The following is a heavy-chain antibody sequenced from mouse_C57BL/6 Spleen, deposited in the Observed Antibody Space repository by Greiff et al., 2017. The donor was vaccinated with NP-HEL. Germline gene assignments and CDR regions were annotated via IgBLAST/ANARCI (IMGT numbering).Heavy chain of an antibody. V-gene: IGHV1-80*01. J-gene: IGHJ4*01. CDR1: GYAFSSYW. Sequence: VQLQESGAELVKPGASVKISCKASGYAFSSYWMNWVKQRPGKGLEWIGQIYPGDGDTNYNGKFKGKATLTADKSSSTAYMQLSSLTSEDSAVYFCARGYYDYAMDYWGQGTSVTVSS. D-gene: IGHD2-3*01. CDR2: IYPGDGDT. CDR3: ARGYYDYAMDY.